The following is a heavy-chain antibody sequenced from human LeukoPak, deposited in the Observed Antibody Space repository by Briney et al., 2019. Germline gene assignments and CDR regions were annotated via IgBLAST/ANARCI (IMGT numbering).Heavy chain of an antibody. Sequence: ASVRVSCKASEYTFTSHYIHWVRQAPGQGLEWMGIIAPGGGITRNAQKFQDRVTMSRDSSTSTVYMELSSLTSEDTAVYYCAGSSHQRNWFDPWGQGTLVTVS. J-gene: IGHJ5*02. CDR2: IAPGGGIT. V-gene: IGHV1-46*01. D-gene: IGHD3-10*01. CDR3: AGSSHQRNWFDP. CDR1: EYTFTSHY.